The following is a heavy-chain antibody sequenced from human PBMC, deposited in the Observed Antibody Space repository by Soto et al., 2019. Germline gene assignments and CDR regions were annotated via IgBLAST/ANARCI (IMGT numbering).Heavy chain of an antibody. Sequence: PSETLSLTCTGSGGSITTAGYSWSWIRQPPGKALEWIGYVYHTGNAYPKQSLKSRVTISLDRSKNQFSLKMTSVTAEDTALYYCASRPFYYYGLDVWGKGTTVTDSS. V-gene: IGHV4-30-2*01. CDR3: ASRPFYYYGLDV. CDR2: VYHTGNA. CDR1: GGSITTAGYS. J-gene: IGHJ6*04.